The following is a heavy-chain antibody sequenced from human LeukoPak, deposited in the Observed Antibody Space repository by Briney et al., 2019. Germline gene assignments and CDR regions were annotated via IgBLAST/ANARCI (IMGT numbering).Heavy chain of an antibody. CDR3: AKGLGYCSSTSCGGWAFDI. J-gene: IGHJ3*02. V-gene: IGHV3-23*01. D-gene: IGHD2-2*01. Sequence: GGSLRLSCAASGFTFSSYAMSWVRQAPGKGLEWVSVISGSGGSTYYADSVKGRFTTSRDNSKNTLYLQMNSLRAEDTAVYYCAKGLGYCSSTSCGGWAFDIWGQGTMVTVSS. CDR1: GFTFSSYA. CDR2: ISGSGGST.